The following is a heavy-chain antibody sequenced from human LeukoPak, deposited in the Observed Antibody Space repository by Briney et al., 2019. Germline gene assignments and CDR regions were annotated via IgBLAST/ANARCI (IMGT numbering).Heavy chain of an antibody. Sequence: PGGSLRLSCAASGFTFSSYAMSWVRQAPGKGLEWVSAISGSGGSTYYADSVKGRFTISRDNSKNTLYLQMNSLRAEDTAVYYCAKYSPYYYDSSGSSFDYWGQGTLVTASS. J-gene: IGHJ4*02. CDR1: GFTFSSYA. CDR2: ISGSGGST. CDR3: AKYSPYYYDSSGSSFDY. D-gene: IGHD3-22*01. V-gene: IGHV3-23*01.